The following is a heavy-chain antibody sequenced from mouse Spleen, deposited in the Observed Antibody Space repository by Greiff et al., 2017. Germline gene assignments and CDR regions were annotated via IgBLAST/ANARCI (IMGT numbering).Heavy chain of an antibody. J-gene: IGHJ3*01. CDR3: RSKDGNYPWCAY. Sequence: VQLKQSGPELVKPGASVKMSCKASGYTFTDYYMHWVKQKPGKGLEWIGEIYPGSGNTYYNEKFKGKATLTADTSSSTAYMQLSSLTSEDSAVYFCARSKDGNYPWCAYWGQGTLVTVSA. CDR2: YPGSGNTY. D-gene: IGHD2-1*01. CDR1: YTFTDYYM. V-gene: IGHV1-83*01.